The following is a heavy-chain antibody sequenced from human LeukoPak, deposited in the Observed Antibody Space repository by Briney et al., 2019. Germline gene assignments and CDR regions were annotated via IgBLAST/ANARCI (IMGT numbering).Heavy chain of an antibody. CDR1: GFTFSDYY. J-gene: IGHJ5*02. CDR2: ISSSGSTI. CDR3: ARLRFLEWSHVGDWFDP. D-gene: IGHD3-3*01. V-gene: IGHV3-11*04. Sequence: GGSLRLSCAASGFTFSDYYMSWIRQDPGKGLEWVSYISSSGSTIYYADSVKGRFTISRDNAKNSLYLQMNSLRAEDTAVYYCARLRFLEWSHVGDWFDPWGQGTLVTVSS.